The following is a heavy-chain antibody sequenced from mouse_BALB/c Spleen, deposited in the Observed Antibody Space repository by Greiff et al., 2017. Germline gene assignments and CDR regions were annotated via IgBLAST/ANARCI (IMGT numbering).Heavy chain of an antibody. V-gene: IGHV1S29*02. J-gene: IGHJ4*01. Sequence: DVHLVESGPELVKPGASVKISCKASGYTFTDYNMHWVKQSHGKSLEWIGYIYPYNGGTGYNQKFKSKATLTVDNSSSTAYMELRSLTSEDSAVYYCARRAYYYGSSSYAMDYWGQGTSVTVSS. CDR2: IYPYNGGT. CDR3: ARRAYYYGSSSYAMDY. CDR1: GYTFTDYN. D-gene: IGHD1-1*01.